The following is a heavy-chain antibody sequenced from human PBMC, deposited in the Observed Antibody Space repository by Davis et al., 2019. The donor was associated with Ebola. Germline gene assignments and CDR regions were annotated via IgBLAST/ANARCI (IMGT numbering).Heavy chain of an antibody. J-gene: IGHJ6*03. CDR1: GFPFRYYA. V-gene: IGHV3-23*01. CDR2: ISGAGGDT. D-gene: IGHD4-11*01. Sequence: PGGSLRLSCEASGFPFRYYAMTWVRQAPGKGLEWVSAISGAGGDTNYADSVKGRFTISRDNSKNTLFLQMNGLRAEDTAVYYCTKAGVTGFYNYYMDDWGTGTAVTVSS. CDR3: TKAGVTGFYNYYMDD.